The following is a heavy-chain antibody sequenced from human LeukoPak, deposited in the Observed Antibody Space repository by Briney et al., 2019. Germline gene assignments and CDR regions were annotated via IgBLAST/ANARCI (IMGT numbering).Heavy chain of an antibody. Sequence: PGGSLRLSCAASGFTFSSYAMSWVRQAPGKGLEWVSIINNSGGSTYYADSVKGRFTISRDLSKNTLYLQMNSLRAEDTALYYCARKYSGTNPFDYWGQGTLVTVSS. CDR3: ARKYSGTNPFDY. J-gene: IGHJ4*02. CDR1: GFTFSSYA. D-gene: IGHD1-26*01. V-gene: IGHV3-23*01. CDR2: INNSGGST.